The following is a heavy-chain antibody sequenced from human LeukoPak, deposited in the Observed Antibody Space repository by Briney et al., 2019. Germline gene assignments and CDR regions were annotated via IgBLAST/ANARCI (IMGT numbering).Heavy chain of an antibody. D-gene: IGHD3-16*01. CDR2: IKHDGSEK. CDR3: AREGTYYEYVWGSSP. J-gene: IGHJ4*02. CDR1: GFTFSSYW. Sequence: PGGSLRLSCTASGFTFSSYWMSWVRQAPGKGLEWVANIKHDGSEKYYVDSVKGRFTLSRDNAKNSLYLQMNSLRAEDTAVYYCAREGTYYEYVWGSSPGGQGTLVTVSS. V-gene: IGHV3-7*01.